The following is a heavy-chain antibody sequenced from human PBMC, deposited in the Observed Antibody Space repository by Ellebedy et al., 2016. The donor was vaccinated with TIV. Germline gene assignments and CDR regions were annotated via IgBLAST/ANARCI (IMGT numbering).Heavy chain of an antibody. V-gene: IGHV1-18*01. CDR1: GYNFTSYG. CDR3: ARAKPDIVVVVAATPGVYYYGMDV. J-gene: IGHJ6*02. Sequence: ASVKVSCKASGYNFTSYGISWVRQAPGQGLEWMGWISAYNGNTNYAQKLQGRVTMTRDTSTSTVYMELSSLRSEDTAVYYCARAKPDIVVVVAATPGVYYYGMDVWGQGTTVTVSS. CDR2: ISAYNGNT. D-gene: IGHD2-15*01.